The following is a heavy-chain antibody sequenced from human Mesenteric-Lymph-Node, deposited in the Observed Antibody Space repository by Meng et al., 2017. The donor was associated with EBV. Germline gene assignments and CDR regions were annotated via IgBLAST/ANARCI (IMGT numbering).Heavy chain of an antibody. CDR3: ARQGPSGRTFDY. V-gene: IGHV4-39*01. CDR2: IYSSGST. D-gene: IGHD1-26*01. J-gene: IGHJ4*02. Sequence: QLQLQESGPGLVKPSEXLSLTCPVSGGSISSSSYYWGWIRQPPGKGLEWIGSIYSSGSTYYNPSLKSRVTISVDTSKNQFSLNLSSVTAADTAVYYCARQGPSGRTFDYWGQGTLVTVSS. CDR1: GGSISSSSYY.